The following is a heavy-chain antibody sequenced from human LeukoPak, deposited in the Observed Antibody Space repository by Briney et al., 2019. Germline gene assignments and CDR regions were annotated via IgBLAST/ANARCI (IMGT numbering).Heavy chain of an antibody. J-gene: IGHJ6*02. V-gene: IGHV3-23*01. CDR2: IGSGSGT. CDR1: GFTFSSYG. Sequence: GGSLRLSCAASGFTFSSYGMSWVRQAPGKGLEWVSAIGSGSGTYYADSVKGRFTISRDNSKNTAYLQMNSLKTEDTAVYYCTRPRAGYCSGGSCYSNYYYGMDVWGQGTTVTVSS. CDR3: TRPRAGYCSGGSCYSNYYYGMDV. D-gene: IGHD2-15*01.